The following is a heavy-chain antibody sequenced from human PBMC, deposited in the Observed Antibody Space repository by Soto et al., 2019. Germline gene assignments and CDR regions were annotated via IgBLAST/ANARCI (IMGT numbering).Heavy chain of an antibody. V-gene: IGHV1-69*13. Sequence: ASVKVSCKASGYTFTIYYMHWVRQAPGQGLEWMGRIIPIFGTANYAQKFQGRVTITADESTSTAYMELSSLRSEDTAVYYCASCSSTSCPILWGQGTLVTVSS. D-gene: IGHD2-2*01. CDR2: IIPIFGTA. J-gene: IGHJ4*02. CDR3: ASCSSTSCPIL. CDR1: GYTFTIYY.